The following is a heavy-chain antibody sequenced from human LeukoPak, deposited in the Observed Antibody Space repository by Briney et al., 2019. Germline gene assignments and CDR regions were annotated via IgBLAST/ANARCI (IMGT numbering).Heavy chain of an antibody. CDR1: GFTFSSYA. V-gene: IGHV3-23*01. Sequence: GGSLRLSCAASGFTFSSYAMSWVRQAPGKGLGWVSAISGSGGSTYYADSVEGRFTISRDNSKNTLYLQMNSLRAEDTAVYYCAKRAKSYCGGDCYVGDYWGQGTLVTVSS. J-gene: IGHJ4*02. CDR3: AKRAKSYCGGDCYVGDY. D-gene: IGHD2-21*02. CDR2: ISGSGGST.